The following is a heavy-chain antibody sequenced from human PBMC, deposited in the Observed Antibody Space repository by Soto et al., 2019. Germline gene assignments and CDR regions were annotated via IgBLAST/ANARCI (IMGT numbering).Heavy chain of an antibody. CDR3: ARGMTPPGAPAWYYFDS. CDR2: FSLSVTT. Sequence: QVQLQESGPGLMKPSETLSLTCTVSGASITGSSYWSWIRQPAGKGLEWIGRFSLSVTTNYNPSLRSRVTMSADVSKNQFSLRLTSVNAADTALYYCARGMTPPGAPAWYYFDSWGQGTLGTVSS. J-gene: IGHJ4*02. V-gene: IGHV4-4*07. CDR1: GASITGSSY. D-gene: IGHD2-8*02.